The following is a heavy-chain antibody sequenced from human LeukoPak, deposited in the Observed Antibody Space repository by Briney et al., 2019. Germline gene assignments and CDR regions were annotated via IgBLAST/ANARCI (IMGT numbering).Heavy chain of an antibody. CDR1: GFTFSTSW. D-gene: IGHD1-26*01. CDR3: ARGLGGSGSYFLTFDY. Sequence: GGSLRLSCEGSGFTFSTSWMDWVRQAPGKGLQWVANIKPDGSDKYYAESVRGRFTISRDNAKNSLYLEMNSLTADDTAVYYCARGLGGSGSYFLTFDYWGQGTLVTVSS. J-gene: IGHJ4*02. V-gene: IGHV3-7*02. CDR2: IKPDGSDK.